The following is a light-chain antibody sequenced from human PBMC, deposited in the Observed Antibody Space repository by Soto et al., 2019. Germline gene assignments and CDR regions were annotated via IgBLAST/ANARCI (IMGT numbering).Light chain of an antibody. V-gene: IGKV1-33*01. CDR2: DES. CDR1: QDISNY. Sequence: DIQMTQSPSSLSASVGDRVTITCPASQDISNYLNWYQQQPGKAPKLLIYDESNLETGVPSRFSGSGSGTDFTFTSISLQHEESATFYWPQYDNLPPYTCGQGTKLEIK. J-gene: IGKJ2*01. CDR3: PQYDNLPPYT.